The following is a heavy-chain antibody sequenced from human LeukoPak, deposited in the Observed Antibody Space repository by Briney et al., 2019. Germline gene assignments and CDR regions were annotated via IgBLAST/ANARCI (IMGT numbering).Heavy chain of an antibody. CDR1: GFTFSSYA. J-gene: IGHJ3*02. D-gene: IGHD5-12*01. V-gene: IGHV3-21*01. Sequence: GGSLRLSCEASGFTFSSYAMSWVRQAPGKGLEWVSSVSSSGRHMYYADSVKGRFTISRDNAKNSLYLQMNSLRAEDTAVYYCGRVKEASAFDIWGQGTMVTVSS. CDR2: VSSSGRHM. CDR3: GRVKEASAFDI.